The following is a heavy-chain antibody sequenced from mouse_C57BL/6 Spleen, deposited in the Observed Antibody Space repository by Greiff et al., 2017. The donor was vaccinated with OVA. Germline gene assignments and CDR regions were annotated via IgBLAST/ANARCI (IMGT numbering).Heavy chain of an antibody. D-gene: IGHD2-4*01. CDR1: GFSFNTYA. J-gene: IGHJ3*01. CDR2: IRSKSNNYAT. V-gene: IGHV10-1*01. Sequence: EVKLVESGGGLVQPKGSLKLSCAASGFSFNTYAMNWVRQAPGKGLEWVARIRSKSNNYATYYADSVKDRFTISRDDSESMLYLQMNNLKTEDTAMYYCVSPYDYDGWAWFAYWGQGTLVTVSA. CDR3: VSPYDYDGWAWFAY.